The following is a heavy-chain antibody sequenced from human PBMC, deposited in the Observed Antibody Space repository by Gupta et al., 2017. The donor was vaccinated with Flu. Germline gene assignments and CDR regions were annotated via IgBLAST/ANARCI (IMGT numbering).Heavy chain of an antibody. J-gene: IGHJ6*03. V-gene: IGHV3-48*03. CDR2: ISSRGTIK. D-gene: IGHD1-14*01. CDR1: GFIFSNYE. CDR3: ARDDTTLSYRYMDV. Sequence: EVQLVESGGGLVQPGGSLRLSCKVSGFIFSNYEMTWVHQAPGKGLEWVAYISSRGTIKYYADSVKGRFTISRDTAKNSLYLQMNSLRVEDTAVYYCARDDTTLSYRYMDVWGKGTTVTVSS.